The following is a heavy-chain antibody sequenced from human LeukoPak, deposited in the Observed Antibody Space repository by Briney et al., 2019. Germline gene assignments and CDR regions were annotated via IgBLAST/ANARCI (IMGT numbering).Heavy chain of an antibody. V-gene: IGHV3-21*01. Sequence: GGSLRLSCAASGFTFSSYNMNWVRPAPGKGLEWVASISSSSNYIYYVDSVKGRFTISRDSAKNSLYLQMNSLRAEDTAVYYCARGGSYFDYWGQGTLVTVSS. CDR2: ISSSSNYI. CDR3: ARGGSYFDY. CDR1: GFTFSSYN. D-gene: IGHD1-26*01. J-gene: IGHJ4*02.